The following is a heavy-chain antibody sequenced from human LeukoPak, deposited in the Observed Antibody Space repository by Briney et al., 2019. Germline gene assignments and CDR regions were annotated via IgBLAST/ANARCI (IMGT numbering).Heavy chain of an antibody. CDR3: ARVEIVVVPAANFYYFDY. Sequence: GGSLRLSCAASGFTFSDYYMSWIRQAPGKGLEWVSYISSSSSYTNYADSVKGRFTISRDNAKNSLYLQMNSLRTEDTAVYYCARVEIVVVPAANFYYFDYWGQGTLVTVSS. CDR2: ISSSSSYT. D-gene: IGHD2-2*03. J-gene: IGHJ4*02. V-gene: IGHV3-11*06. CDR1: GFTFSDYY.